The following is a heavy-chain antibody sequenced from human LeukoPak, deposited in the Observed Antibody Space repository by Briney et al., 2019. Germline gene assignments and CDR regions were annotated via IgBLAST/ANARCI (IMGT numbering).Heavy chain of an antibody. J-gene: IGHJ3*02. V-gene: IGHV3-23*01. Sequence: GGSLRLSCAASGFTFNSYAMSWVRQAPGKGLEWVSGISGSGGSTYYADSVKGRFTISRDNAKNTLYLQMNSLRAEDTAVYYCAKDHYVSGRYDAFDIWGQGTMVTVSS. D-gene: IGHD3-10*01. CDR1: GFTFNSYA. CDR2: ISGSGGST. CDR3: AKDHYVSGRYDAFDI.